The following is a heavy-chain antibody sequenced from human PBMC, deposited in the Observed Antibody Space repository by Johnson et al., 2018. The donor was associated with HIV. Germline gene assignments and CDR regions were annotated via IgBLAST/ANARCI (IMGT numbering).Heavy chain of an antibody. CDR1: GFTFSSYG. J-gene: IGHJ3*02. CDR3: ARVGAEDAFDI. Sequence: MMLVESGGGVVQPGRSLRLSCAASGFTFSSYGMHWVRQAPGKGLEWVSGINWNGGSTGYADSVKGRFTISRDNAKNSLYLQMNSLRAEDTAVYYCARVGAEDAFDIWGQGTMVTVSS. D-gene: IGHD1-26*01. CDR2: INWNGGST. V-gene: IGHV3-20*04.